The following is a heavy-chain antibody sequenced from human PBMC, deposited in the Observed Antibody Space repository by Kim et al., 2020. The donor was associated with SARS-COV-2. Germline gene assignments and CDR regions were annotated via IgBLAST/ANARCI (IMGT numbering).Heavy chain of an antibody. CDR2: IYYSGST. Sequence: SETLSLTCTVSGGSISSSSYYWGWIHQPPGKGLEWIGSIYYSGSTYYNPSLKSRVTISVDTSKNQFSLKLSSVTAADTAVYYCARRDSYGLEIDYWGQGTLVTVSS. CDR1: GGSISSSSYY. J-gene: IGHJ4*02. D-gene: IGHD5-18*01. V-gene: IGHV4-39*01. CDR3: ARRDSYGLEIDY.